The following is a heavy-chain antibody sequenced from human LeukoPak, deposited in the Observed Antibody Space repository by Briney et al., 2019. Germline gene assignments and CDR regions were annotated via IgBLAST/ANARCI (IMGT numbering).Heavy chain of an antibody. CDR1: GFTVSSNY. CDR3: ARDITGTTDDY. V-gene: IGHV3-66*02. D-gene: IGHD1-20*01. J-gene: IGHJ4*02. Sequence: PGGSLRLSCAASGFTVSSNYMSWVRQAPGKGLEWVSVIYSGGSTYYADSAKGRFTISRDNSKNTLYLQMNSLRAEDTAVYYCARDITGTTDDYWGQGTLVTVSS. CDR2: IYSGGST.